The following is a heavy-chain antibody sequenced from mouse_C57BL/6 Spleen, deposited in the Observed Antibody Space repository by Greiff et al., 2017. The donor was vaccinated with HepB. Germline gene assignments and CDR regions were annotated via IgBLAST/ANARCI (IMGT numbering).Heavy chain of an antibody. D-gene: IGHD1-1*01. J-gene: IGHJ3*01. CDR1: GYTFTDYE. V-gene: IGHV1-15*01. Sequence: QVHVKQSGAELVRPGASVTLSCKASGYTFTDYEMHWVKQTPVHGLEWIGAIDPETGGTAYNQKFKGKAILTADKSSSTAYMELRSLTSEDSAVYYCTYYYGSGGFAYWGQGTLVTVSA. CDR3: TYYYGSGGFAY. CDR2: IDPETGGT.